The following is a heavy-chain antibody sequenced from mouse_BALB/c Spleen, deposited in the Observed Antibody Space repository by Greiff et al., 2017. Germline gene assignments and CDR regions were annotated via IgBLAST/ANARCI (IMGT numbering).Heavy chain of an antibody. CDR2: ISSGGSYT. D-gene: IGHD2-4*01. V-gene: IGHV5-6-4*01. Sequence: EVKLMESGGGLVKPGGSLKLSCAASGFTFSSYTMSWVRQTPEKRLEWVATISSGGSYTYYPDSVKGRFTISRDNAKNTLYLQMSSLKSEDTAMYYCTRDNDYDYFDYWGQGTTLTVSS. CDR3: TRDNDYDYFDY. CDR1: GFTFSSYT. J-gene: IGHJ2*01.